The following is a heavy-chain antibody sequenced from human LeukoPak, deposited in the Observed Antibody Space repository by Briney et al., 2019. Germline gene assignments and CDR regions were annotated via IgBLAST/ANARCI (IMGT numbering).Heavy chain of an antibody. D-gene: IGHD6-13*01. J-gene: IGHJ4*02. CDR2: IKEGGRET. Sequence: LTGGSLRLSCEASGFTLSRYWMNWVRQAPGKGLEWVANIKEGGRETDYLDSVEGRFTISRDNAKNALYLQMNSLRAEDTALYYCAKDAREDLTAAAGNYFDYWGQGTLVTVSS. CDR3: AKDAREDLTAAAGNYFDY. CDR1: GFTLSRYW. V-gene: IGHV3-7*03.